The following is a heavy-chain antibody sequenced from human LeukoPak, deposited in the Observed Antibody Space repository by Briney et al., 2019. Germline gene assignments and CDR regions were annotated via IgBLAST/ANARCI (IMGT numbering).Heavy chain of an antibody. CDR3: ARLGGRGWYLDY. Sequence: GGSLRLSCAASGFTVSTNYMNWVRQAPGKGLEWVSVIYRGDSTYYADSVKGRFTISRDNSKNMLFLQMSSLRAEGSAVYYCARLGGRGWYLDYWGQGTLVTVSS. J-gene: IGHJ4*02. V-gene: IGHV3-66*02. CDR2: IYRGDST. D-gene: IGHD6-19*01. CDR1: GFTVSTNY.